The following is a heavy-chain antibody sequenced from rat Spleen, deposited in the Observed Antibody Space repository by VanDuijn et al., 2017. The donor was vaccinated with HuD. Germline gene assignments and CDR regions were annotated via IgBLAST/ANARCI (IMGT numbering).Heavy chain of an antibody. CDR2: ITNTGYST. J-gene: IGHJ2*01. Sequence: EVQLVESGGGLVQPGRSLKLSCVASGFTFNNYWMTWIRQAPGKGLEWVASITNTGYSTYYPDSVKGRFTVSRDNAKSTLNLQMDSLRSEDTATYYCSTAGSGLDYYYAGGFDYWGQGVMVTVSS. CDR3: STAGSGLDYYYAGGFDY. CDR1: GFTFNNYW. D-gene: IGHD1-6*01. V-gene: IGHV5-31*01.